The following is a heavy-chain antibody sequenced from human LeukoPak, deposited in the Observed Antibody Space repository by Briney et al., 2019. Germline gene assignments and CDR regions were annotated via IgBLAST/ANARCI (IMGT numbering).Heavy chain of an antibody. V-gene: IGHV3-33*01. J-gene: IGHJ4*02. CDR1: GFTFSSYG. Sequence: PGGSLILSCAASGFTFSSYGMHWVRQAPGKGLEWVAVIWYDGSNKYYADSVKGRFTISRDNSKNTLYLQMNSLRAEDTAVYYCVRVTHSSYSYGYGHGDYWGQGTLVTISS. D-gene: IGHD5-18*01. CDR3: VRVTHSSYSYGYGHGDY. CDR2: IWYDGSNK.